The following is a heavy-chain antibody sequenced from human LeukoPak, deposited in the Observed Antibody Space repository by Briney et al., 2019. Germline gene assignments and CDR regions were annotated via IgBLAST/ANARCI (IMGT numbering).Heavy chain of an antibody. CDR2: IIPIFGTA. CDR1: GGTFSRYA. D-gene: IGHD3-22*01. J-gene: IGHJ3*02. Sequence: SVKVSCKASGGTFSRYAISWVRQAPGQGLEWMGGIIPIFGTANYAQKFQGRVTITTDESTSTAYMELSSRRSEDTAVYYCASSRLDSPPPRITMIVVAYAFDIWGQGTMVTVSS. V-gene: IGHV1-69*05. CDR3: ASSRLDSPPPRITMIVVAYAFDI.